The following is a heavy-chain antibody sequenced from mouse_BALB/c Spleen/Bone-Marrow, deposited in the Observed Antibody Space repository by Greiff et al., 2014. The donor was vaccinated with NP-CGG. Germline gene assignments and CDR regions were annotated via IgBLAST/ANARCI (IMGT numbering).Heavy chain of an antibody. CDR3: ARPKGFALDY. Sequence: QVQLQQSGAELASPGASVKMSCKASGYTFTDYAIQWVKQRPGQGLEWIGYVNPRSGYANYNQKFKGKATLTADKSSSTAFMQLSSLTSEDSAVYYCARPKGFALDYWGQGTALTVSS. J-gene: IGHJ2*01. V-gene: IGHV1-4*01. CDR2: VNPRSGYA. CDR1: GYTFTDYA.